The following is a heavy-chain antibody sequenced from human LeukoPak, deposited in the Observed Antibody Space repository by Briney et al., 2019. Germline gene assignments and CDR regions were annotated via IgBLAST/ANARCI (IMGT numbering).Heavy chain of an antibody. Sequence: GESLKISCKGSGYSFTSYWIGWVRQMPGKGLEWMGIIYPGDSDTRYSPSFQGQVTISADKSISTAYLQWSSLKASDTAMYYCARYRHYYGSGSYYLDYWGQGTLVTVSS. V-gene: IGHV5-51*01. J-gene: IGHJ4*02. CDR3: ARYRHYYGSGSYYLDY. CDR2: IYPGDSDT. D-gene: IGHD3-10*01. CDR1: GYSFTSYW.